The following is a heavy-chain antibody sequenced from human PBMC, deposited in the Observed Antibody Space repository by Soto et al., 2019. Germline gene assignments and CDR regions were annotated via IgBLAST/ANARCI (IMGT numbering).Heavy chain of an antibody. J-gene: IGHJ4*02. CDR2: ISGSGGST. CDR1: GFTFSSYA. CDR3: ARNSGWYQHDY. D-gene: IGHD6-19*01. Sequence: GGSLRLSCAASGFTFSSYAMSLVRQAPGKGLEWVSTISGSGGSTYYADSLKGRFTISRDNSKNTLFLQMSSQRAEDTAVYYCARNSGWYQHDYWGQGTLVTVSS. V-gene: IGHV3-23*01.